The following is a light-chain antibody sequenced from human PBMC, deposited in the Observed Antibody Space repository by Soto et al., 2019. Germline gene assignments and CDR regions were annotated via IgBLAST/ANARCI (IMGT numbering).Light chain of an antibody. J-gene: IGKJ5*01. CDR3: QQYYSIPFT. CDR1: QSVSSIF. V-gene: IGKV3-20*01. Sequence: ILLTQSPGTLSLSPGERATLFCGASQSVSSIFLAWYQQKPGQTPRLLVYGASSRATGIPERFSGSGSGTDFTLTISSLQAEDVAVYYCQQYYSIPFTFGQGTRLEIK. CDR2: GAS.